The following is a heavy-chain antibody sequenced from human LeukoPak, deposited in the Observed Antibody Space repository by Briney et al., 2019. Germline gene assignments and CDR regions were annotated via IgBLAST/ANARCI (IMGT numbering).Heavy chain of an antibody. J-gene: IGHJ1*01. CDR2: INAGNGNT. Sequence: ASVKVSCKASGYSFTDHGITWVRQAPGQGLEWMGWINAGNGNTKYSQKFQGRVTITRDTSASTAYMELSSLRSEDTAVYYCARTDSSGWYLHFQHWGQGTLVTVSS. CDR1: GYSFTDHG. D-gene: IGHD6-19*01. CDR3: ARTDSSGWYLHFQH. V-gene: IGHV1-3*01.